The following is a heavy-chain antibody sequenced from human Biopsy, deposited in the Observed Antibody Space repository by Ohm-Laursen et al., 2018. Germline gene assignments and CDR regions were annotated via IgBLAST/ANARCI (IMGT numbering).Heavy chain of an antibody. CDR3: ARDRREHYQFDR. V-gene: IGHV3-33*01. D-gene: IGHD1-26*01. Sequence: SLRLSCAASGFIFKSYGMHWVRQAPGKGLEWVALIWYDGSDQYYADSVKGRFTISRDNSKNTVYLQMNSLRAEDTAVYYCARDRREHYQFDRWGQGTRVTVSS. CDR1: GFIFKSYG. J-gene: IGHJ5*02. CDR2: IWYDGSDQ.